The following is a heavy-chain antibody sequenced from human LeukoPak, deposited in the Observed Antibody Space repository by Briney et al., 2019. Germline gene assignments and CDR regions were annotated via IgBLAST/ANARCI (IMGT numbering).Heavy chain of an antibody. D-gene: IGHD3-22*01. CDR3: ARGGYDLDY. CDR1: GYTFTGYY. Sequence: ASVTVSCKASGYTFTGYYVHWVRQAPGQGLEWMGWVNPNSGGTKYAQKFQGWVTMTRDTSISTAYMELSRLTSDDTAVYYCARGGYDLDYWGQGTLVTVSS. J-gene: IGHJ4*02. V-gene: IGHV1-2*04. CDR2: VNPNSGGT.